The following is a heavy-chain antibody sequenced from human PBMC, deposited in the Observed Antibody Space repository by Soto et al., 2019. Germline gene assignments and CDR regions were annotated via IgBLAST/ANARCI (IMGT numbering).Heavy chain of an antibody. J-gene: IGHJ6*02. Sequence: WAAVKVCCKASGRTFSSYSISWVRQAPGQGLEWMGGIIPIFGTANYAQKFQGRVTITADKSTSTAYMEPSSLRSEDTAVYYCARESIAGIVVVTAIPYYYGMDVWRQVTTVTVSS. V-gene: IGHV1-69*06. CDR2: IIPIFGTA. CDR1: GRTFSSYS. D-gene: IGHD2-21*02. CDR3: ARESIAGIVVVTAIPYYYGMDV.